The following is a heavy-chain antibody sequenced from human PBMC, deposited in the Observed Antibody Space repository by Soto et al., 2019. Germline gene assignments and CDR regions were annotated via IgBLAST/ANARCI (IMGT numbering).Heavy chain of an antibody. V-gene: IGHV1-18*01. CDR1: GYTFSSYG. Sequence: QVQLVQSGGEVKKPGASVKVSCKASGYTFSSYGVSWVRQAPGQGLEWMGWISTHNGNTNYAQKLQGRVTMTTDTSTSTAYMEVRGLRYDDTAVYYCARLFRGSYFAYWGQGTLVTVSS. CDR3: ARLFRGSYFAY. J-gene: IGHJ4*02. D-gene: IGHD1-26*01. CDR2: ISTHNGNT.